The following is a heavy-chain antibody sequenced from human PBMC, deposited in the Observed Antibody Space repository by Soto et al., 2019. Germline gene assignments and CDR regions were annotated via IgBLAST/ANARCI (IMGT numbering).Heavy chain of an antibody. CDR3: AKAVGYCSSSTCRDYYFYYGMDV. Sequence: QAQLVESGGGVVQPGRSLRLSCAASGFTFSNYGMHWVRQAPGKGLEWVAVISYDGGNKYYADSVKGRFTISRDNPKNTLNLQMNSLRAEDTAVYYCAKAVGYCSSSTCRDYYFYYGMDVWGQGTTVTVSS. CDR1: GFTFSNYG. V-gene: IGHV3-30*18. J-gene: IGHJ6*02. CDR2: ISYDGGNK. D-gene: IGHD2-2*01.